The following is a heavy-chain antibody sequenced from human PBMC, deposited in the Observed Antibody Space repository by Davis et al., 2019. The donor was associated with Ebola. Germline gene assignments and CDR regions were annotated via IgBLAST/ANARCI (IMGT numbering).Heavy chain of an antibody. CDR2: ISVRSIT. CDR1: GFIFSSYA. CDR3: AKVHPPTTVSTGWFDP. Sequence: GESLKISCAASGFIFSSYAMSWVRQAPGKGLEWVSSISVRSITYHADSVKGRFTISRDKSKNTLYLQMNSLRAEDKAVYYCAKVHPPTTVSTGWFDPWGQGTLVTVSS. D-gene: IGHD4-17*01. J-gene: IGHJ5*02. V-gene: IGHV3-23*01.